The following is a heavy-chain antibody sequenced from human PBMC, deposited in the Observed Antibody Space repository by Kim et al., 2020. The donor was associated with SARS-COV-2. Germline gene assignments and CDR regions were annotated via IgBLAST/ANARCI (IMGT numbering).Heavy chain of an antibody. CDR1: GVSVSSSSYY. D-gene: IGHD4-17*01. J-gene: IGHJ5*02. CDR3: ATDYGDHRWEFDP. Sequence: SETLSLTCTVSGVSVSSSSYYWSWIRQPPGKGLEWIGSIYYTGNTNYNPSLKSRVTISLDTSKNQFSLKLNSVTAADTAVYYCATDYGDHRWEFDPWGQGTLVTVSS. CDR2: IYYTGNT. V-gene: IGHV4-61*01.